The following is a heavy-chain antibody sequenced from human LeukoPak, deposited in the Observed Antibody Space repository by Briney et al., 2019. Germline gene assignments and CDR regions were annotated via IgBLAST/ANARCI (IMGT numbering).Heavy chain of an antibody. J-gene: IGHJ4*02. CDR1: GFIFSSYW. V-gene: IGHV3-7*01. CDR2: IKQAGSEN. D-gene: IGHD6-13*01. Sequence: GGSLRLSCAASGFIFSSYWMTWVRQAPGKGLEWVANIKQAGSENSYVDSVKGRFTISRDNSKNTLYLQMNSLRAEDTAVYYCASTLSPIAAADDTPALGYWGQGTLVTVSS. CDR3: ASTLSPIAAADDTPALGY.